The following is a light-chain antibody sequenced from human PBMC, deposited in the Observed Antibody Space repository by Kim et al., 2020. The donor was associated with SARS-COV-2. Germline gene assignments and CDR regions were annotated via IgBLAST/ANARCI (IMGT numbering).Light chain of an antibody. CDR2: GNI. V-gene: IGLV1-40*01. Sequence: QSVLTQPPSVSGAPGQEVTISCTGRSSNIGAGYDAHWYQQLPRKAPKLLIYGNINRPSGVPDRFSGSKSGSSASLAITGLQPEDAADYYCQSYDSSMSGYVFGTGTKVSVL. CDR3: QSYDSSMSGYV. J-gene: IGLJ1*01. CDR1: SSNIGAGYD.